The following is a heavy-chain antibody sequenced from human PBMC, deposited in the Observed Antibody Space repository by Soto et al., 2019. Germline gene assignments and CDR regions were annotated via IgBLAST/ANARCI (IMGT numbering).Heavy chain of an antibody. J-gene: IGHJ6*02. Sequence: QVQLQESGPGLVKPSQTLSLTCTVSGGSISSGTYYWTWIRQHPGKGLEWIGYIHYSGTTLSNPSLRSRVTISVDRSKDQFSLNLSSVTAADTAVYYCARDCSGGSCYPGMDVWGQGTTVTVSS. CDR3: ARDCSGGSCYPGMDV. V-gene: IGHV4-31*03. CDR1: GGSISSGTYY. CDR2: IHYSGTT. D-gene: IGHD2-15*01.